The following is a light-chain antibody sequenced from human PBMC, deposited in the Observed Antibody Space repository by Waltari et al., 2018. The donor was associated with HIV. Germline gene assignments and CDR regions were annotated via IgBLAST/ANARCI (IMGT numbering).Light chain of an antibody. V-gene: IGKV2-30*01. CDR3: MQGTHLYT. Sequence: DVVMPQSPPALPVTLGQPDSISCRSSQSLVYSDGNTYLNWFQQRPGQSPRRLIYKVSNRDSGVPDRFSGSGSGTDFTLKISRVEAEDVGVYYCMQGTHLYTFGQGTKLEIK. CDR2: KVS. CDR1: QSLVYSDGNTY. J-gene: IGKJ2*01.